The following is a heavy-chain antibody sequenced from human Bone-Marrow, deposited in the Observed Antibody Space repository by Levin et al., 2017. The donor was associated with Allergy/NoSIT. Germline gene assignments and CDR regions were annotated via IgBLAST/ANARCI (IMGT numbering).Heavy chain of an antibody. Sequence: PSETLSLTCSVSGDSISSVYLSWIRQSPGKGLEWIGYSDHTGSSKSNPSLKSRVTMSADTSKNQFSLRLNSVTAADTAVYYCARFDTSGWYWFDPWGQGTLVTVSS. CDR3: ARFDTSGWYWFDP. J-gene: IGHJ5*02. V-gene: IGHV4-59*01. CDR2: SDHTGSS. D-gene: IGHD3-22*01. CDR1: GDSISSVY.